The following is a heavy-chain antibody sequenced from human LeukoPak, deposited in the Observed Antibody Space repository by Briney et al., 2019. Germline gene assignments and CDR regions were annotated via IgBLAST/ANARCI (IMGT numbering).Heavy chain of an antibody. D-gene: IGHD6-19*01. CDR3: ARGRRGGWFDY. CDR2: INHSGST. V-gene: IGHV4-34*01. Sequence: SETLSLTCAVYGGSFSGYYWSWIRQPPGKGLEWIGEINHSGSTNYNPSHKSRVTISVDTSKNQFSLKLSSVTAADTAVYYCARGRRGGWFDYWGQGTLVTVSS. J-gene: IGHJ4*02. CDR1: GGSFSGYY.